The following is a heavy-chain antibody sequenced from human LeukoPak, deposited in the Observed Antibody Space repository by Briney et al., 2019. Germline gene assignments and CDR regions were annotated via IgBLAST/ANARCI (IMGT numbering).Heavy chain of an antibody. Sequence: GGSLRLSCAVSGLTFSGYGMHWVRQAPGKGLEWVALIWYDGSNKYYADSVKGRFTISRDNSKNALYLQMDSLRAEDTGVYYCAKDLGVTMVRGLRDYWGQGTLVTVSS. CDR3: AKDLGVTMVRGLRDY. V-gene: IGHV3-33*06. D-gene: IGHD3-10*01. J-gene: IGHJ4*02. CDR1: GLTFSGYG. CDR2: IWYDGSNK.